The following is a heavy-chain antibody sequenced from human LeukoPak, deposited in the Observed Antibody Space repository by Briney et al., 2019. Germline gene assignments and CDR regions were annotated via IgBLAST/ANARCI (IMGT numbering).Heavy chain of an antibody. D-gene: IGHD5-18*01. CDR2: ISWNSGSI. J-gene: IGHJ4*02. CDR1: GFTFDDYA. CDR3: AKGRIQLWLVRSFDY. Sequence: GGSLRLSCAASGFTFDDYAMHWVRQAPGKGLEWVSGISWNSGSIVYADSVKGRFTISRDNAKNSLYLQMNSLRAEDTALYYCAKGRIQLWLVRSFDYWGQGTLVTVSS. V-gene: IGHV3-9*01.